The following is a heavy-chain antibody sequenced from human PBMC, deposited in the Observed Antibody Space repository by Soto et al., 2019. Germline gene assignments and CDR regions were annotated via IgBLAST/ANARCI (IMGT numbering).Heavy chain of an antibody. J-gene: IGHJ4*02. CDR3: AIATGSNHPFDY. D-gene: IGHD2-2*01. CDR1: GFTFAIRA. V-gene: IGHV3-23*01. Sequence: GGSLRLSCEASGFTFAIRAMGWVRTAPGKGLEWVGIISASGDTSYYADSVKGRFTISRDNSRNTLYLQMNSLRAEDTAVYYCAIATGSNHPFDYWGQGSLVTVSS. CDR2: ISASGDTS.